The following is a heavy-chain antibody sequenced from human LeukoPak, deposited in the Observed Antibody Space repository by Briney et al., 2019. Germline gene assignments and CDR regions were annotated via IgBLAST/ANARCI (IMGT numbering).Heavy chain of an antibody. D-gene: IGHD6-13*01. CDR2: INHSGST. CDR3: ARVPGIAAAGIDYYYGMDV. CDR1: GGSFSGYY. Sequence: SETLSLTCAVYGGSFSGYYWSWIRQPPGKGLEWIGEINHSGSTNYNPFLKSRVTISVDTSKNQFSLKLSSVTAADTAVYYCARVPGIAAAGIDYYYGMDVWGQGTTVTVSS. V-gene: IGHV4-34*01. J-gene: IGHJ6*02.